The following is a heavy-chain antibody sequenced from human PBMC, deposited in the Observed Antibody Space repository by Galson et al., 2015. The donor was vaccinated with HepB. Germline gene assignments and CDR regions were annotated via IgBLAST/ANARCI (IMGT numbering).Heavy chain of an antibody. J-gene: IGHJ4*02. CDR3: ARLIFYDGGPPTYYFDY. CDR2: IDPSDSYT. D-gene: IGHD3-16*01. V-gene: IGHV5-10-1*01. CDR1: GYSFTSYW. Sequence: SGAEVKKPGESLRISCKGSGYSFTSYWISWVRQMPGKGLEWMGRIDPSDSYTNYSPSFQGHVTISADKSISTAYLQWSSLKASDTAMYYCARLIFYDGGPPTYYFDYWGQGTLVTVSS.